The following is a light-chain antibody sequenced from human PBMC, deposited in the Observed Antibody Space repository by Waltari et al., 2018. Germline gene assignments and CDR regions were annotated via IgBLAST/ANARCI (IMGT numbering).Light chain of an antibody. V-gene: IGLV1-44*01. CDR1: SSTIGSNT. J-gene: IGLJ3*02. CDR2: SNN. CDR3: AAWDDSLNGWV. Sequence: QSVLTQPPSASGTPGQRVTISCYGSSSTIGSNTVTWYQQLPGTAPNLLIYSNNQRPSGVPDRFSGSKSGTSASLAISGLQSEDEADYYCAAWDDSLNGWVFGGGTKLTVL.